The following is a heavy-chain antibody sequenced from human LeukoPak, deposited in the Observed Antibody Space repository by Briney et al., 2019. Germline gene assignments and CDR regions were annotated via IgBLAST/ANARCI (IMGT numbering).Heavy chain of an antibody. V-gene: IGHV3-21*01. CDR3: ARDGYGGYEGGDY. J-gene: IGHJ4*02. CDR1: GFTFSTYS. D-gene: IGHD4-23*01. CDR2: ISTSSSYI. Sequence: GGSLRLSCAASGFTFSTYSMNWVRQAPGKGLEWVSSISTSSSYIYYADSVKGRFTISRDNAKNSLYLQMNSLRAEDTAVYYCARDGYGGYEGGDYWGQGTLVTVSS.